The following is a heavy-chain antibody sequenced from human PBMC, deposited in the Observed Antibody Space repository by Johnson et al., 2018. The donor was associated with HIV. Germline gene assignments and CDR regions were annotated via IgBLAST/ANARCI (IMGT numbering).Heavy chain of an antibody. J-gene: IGHJ3*01. V-gene: IGHV3-30*03. D-gene: IGHD5-18*01. Sequence: QVQLVESGGGVVQPGRSLRLSCAASGFTFSSYGMHWVRQAPGKGLEWVAVISYDGSNKYYADSVKGRFTISRDDSKNTLYLQMNSLKTEDTAVYYCTTVPVLYSLWGQGTMVTVSS. CDR2: ISYDGSNK. CDR1: GFTFSSYG. CDR3: TTVPVLYSL.